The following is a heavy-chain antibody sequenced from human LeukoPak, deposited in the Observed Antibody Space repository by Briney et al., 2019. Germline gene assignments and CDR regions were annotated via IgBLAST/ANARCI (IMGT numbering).Heavy chain of an antibody. CDR1: GFTFSSYS. CDR2: ISSSSSYI. V-gene: IGHV3-21*01. CDR3: ARDLSGKDMAARPWRYMDV. Sequence: GGSLRLSCAASGFTFSSYSMNWVRQAPGKGLEWVSSISSSSSYIYCADSVKGRFTISRDNAKNSLYLQMNSLRAEDTAVYYCARDLSGKDMAARPWRYMDVWGKGTTVTVSS. D-gene: IGHD6-6*01. J-gene: IGHJ6*03.